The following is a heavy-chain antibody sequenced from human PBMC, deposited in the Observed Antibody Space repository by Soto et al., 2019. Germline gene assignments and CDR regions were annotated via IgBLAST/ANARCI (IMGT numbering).Heavy chain of an antibody. CDR3: TTATDPMVVPAATVYYYYYMDV. D-gene: IGHD2-2*01. Sequence: GGSLRLSCAASGFTFSNAGMSWVRQAPGKGLELVGRIKSKTDGGTTDYAAPVKGRFTISRDDSKNTLYLQMNSLKTEDTAVYYCTTATDPMVVPAATVYYYYYMDVWGKGTTLTVSS. V-gene: IGHV3-15*01. J-gene: IGHJ6*03. CDR1: GFTFSNAG. CDR2: IKSKTDGGTT.